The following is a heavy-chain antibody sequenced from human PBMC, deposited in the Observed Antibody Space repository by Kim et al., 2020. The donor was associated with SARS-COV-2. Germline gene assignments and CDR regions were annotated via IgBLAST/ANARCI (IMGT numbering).Heavy chain of an antibody. CDR3: AKEGSPNYGDYRGGAGQRAYFDY. D-gene: IGHD4-17*01. Sequence: GGSLRLSCAASAFTFSSYGMHWVRQAPGKGLEWVAVISYDGSIQYYADSVEGRFTISRDNSKNTLYLQVNSLRAEDTAVYYCAKEGSPNYGDYRGGAGQRAYFDYWGQGTLVTVSS. CDR2: ISYDGSIQ. J-gene: IGHJ4*02. V-gene: IGHV3-30*18. CDR1: AFTFSSYG.